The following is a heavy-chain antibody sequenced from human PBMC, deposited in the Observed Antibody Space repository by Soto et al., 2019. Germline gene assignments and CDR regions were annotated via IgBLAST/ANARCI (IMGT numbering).Heavy chain of an antibody. CDR2: VKSKADGGTA. J-gene: IGHJ4*02. D-gene: IGHD3-3*01. Sequence: EVQLVESGGGLVQPGGSLRLSCAASGFSITNTWMHWVRHAPGTGLEWVGRVKSKADGGTADYAAPVKGRFTVSRDDSKNTQYLQMHSLKMEDTAVYYCSSYPDFWGGHTPLWGQGTLVTVSS. CDR1: GFSITNTW. CDR3: SSYPDFWGGHTPL. V-gene: IGHV3-15*07.